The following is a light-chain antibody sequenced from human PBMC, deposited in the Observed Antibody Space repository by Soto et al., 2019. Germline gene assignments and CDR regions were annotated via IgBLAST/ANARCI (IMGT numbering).Light chain of an antibody. CDR3: AAWDDSLNGHVV. CDR1: NSNIGTNT. J-gene: IGLJ2*01. V-gene: IGLV1-44*01. CDR2: NNN. Sequence: QSVLTQPPSTSGTPGQRVSISCSGSNSNIGTNTVNWYQQLPRTAPKLLIYNNNQRPSGVPDRFSGSKSGTSASLAISGLQSEDEGDYYCAAWDDSLNGHVVFGGGTKVTVL.